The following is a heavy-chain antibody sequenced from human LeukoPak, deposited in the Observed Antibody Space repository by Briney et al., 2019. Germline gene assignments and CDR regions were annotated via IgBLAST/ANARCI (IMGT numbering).Heavy chain of an antibody. CDR3: AKDQAVIIKYYFDY. CDR2: ISASGGNT. D-gene: IGHD3-3*01. Sequence: GGSLRLSCAASGFTFSTYAMSWVRQAPGKGLEWVPAISASGGNTYYADSVKGRFTISRDNSKNTLYLQLNSLKAEDTAVYYCAKDQAVIIKYYFDYWGQGTLVTVSS. J-gene: IGHJ4*02. V-gene: IGHV3-23*01. CDR1: GFTFSTYA.